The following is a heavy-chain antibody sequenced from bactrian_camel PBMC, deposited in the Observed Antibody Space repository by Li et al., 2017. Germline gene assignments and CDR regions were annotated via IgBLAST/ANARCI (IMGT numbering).Heavy chain of an antibody. D-gene: IGHD6*01. Sequence: VQLVESGGGSVQAGETLRLSCRASGITFDDSDMGWYRQPPHSGCELVSRRRTDGTTYYADSVKGRFTVSQDNAKNTVYLQMNSLKPEDTAVYYCVRSFSTVVGGLDYWGQGTQVTVS. J-gene: IGHJ4*01. V-gene: IGHV3S63*01. CDR2: RRTDGTT. CDR3: VRSFSTVVGGLDY. CDR1: GITFDDSD.